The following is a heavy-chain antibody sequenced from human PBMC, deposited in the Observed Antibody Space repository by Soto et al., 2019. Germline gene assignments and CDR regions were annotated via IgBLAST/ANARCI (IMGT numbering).Heavy chain of an antibody. CDR3: ASTKLLLTATIFDY. CDR2: IYYSGST. D-gene: IGHD2-21*02. J-gene: IGHJ4*02. Sequence: QVQLPESGPGLVKPSQTLSLTCTVSGCSISSGGYYWSWIRQHPGKGLEWIGYIYYSGSTYYNPSLKSRVSISAATSKNQSSQKVSSVTAADTAVYYGASTKLLLTATIFDYWGQGTLVTVSS. V-gene: IGHV4-31*03. CDR1: GCSISSGGYY.